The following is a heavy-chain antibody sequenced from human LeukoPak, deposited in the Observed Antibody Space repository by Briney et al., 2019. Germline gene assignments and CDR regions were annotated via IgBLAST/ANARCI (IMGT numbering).Heavy chain of an antibody. D-gene: IGHD3-22*01. CDR3: AKTQDDSSGYYPKLYFDF. V-gene: IGHV3-23*01. CDR1: GFTFSSYA. J-gene: IGHJ4*02. Sequence: GGSLRLSCAASGFTFSSYAMSWVRQAPGKGLEWVSVISGSGGSTYYADSVKGQFTISRDKSKNTLYLQMNSLRAEDTAIYYCAKTQDDSSGYYPKLYFDFWGQGTLVTVSS. CDR2: ISGSGGST.